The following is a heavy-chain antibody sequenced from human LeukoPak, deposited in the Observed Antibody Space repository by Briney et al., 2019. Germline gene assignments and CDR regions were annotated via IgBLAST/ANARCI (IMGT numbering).Heavy chain of an antibody. CDR3: ARGGDFWSGYRRYAFDI. Sequence: ASVKVSCKASGYTFTSYDINWVRQATGQGLEWMGWMHPNSGNTGYAQKFQGRVTITRNTSICTAYMELSSLRSEDTAVYYCARGGDFWSGYRRYAFDIWGQGTMVTVSS. CDR1: GYTFTSYD. D-gene: IGHD3-3*01. CDR2: MHPNSGNT. J-gene: IGHJ3*02. V-gene: IGHV1-8*03.